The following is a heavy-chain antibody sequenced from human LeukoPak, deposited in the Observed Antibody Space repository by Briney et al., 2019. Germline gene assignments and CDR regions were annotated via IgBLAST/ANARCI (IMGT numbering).Heavy chain of an antibody. J-gene: IGHJ4*02. Sequence: GGSLRLSCAASGFTFSSYWMSWVRQAPGKGLEWVANIKQDGSEKYYVDSVKGRFHNSRDNAKNSLYLQMNSLRAEDTAVYYCARAEGYDFPIYFDYWGQGTLVTVSS. CDR1: GFTFSSYW. V-gene: IGHV3-7*01. CDR2: IKQDGSEK. D-gene: IGHD2-2*01. CDR3: ARAEGYDFPIYFDY.